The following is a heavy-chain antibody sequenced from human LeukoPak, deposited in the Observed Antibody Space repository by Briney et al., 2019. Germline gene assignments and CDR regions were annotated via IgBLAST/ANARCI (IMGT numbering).Heavy chain of an antibody. CDR3: ARIPNDGDYELYYFDY. J-gene: IGHJ4*02. D-gene: IGHD4-17*01. CDR2: ITPIFGTA. CDR1: GGTFSRFT. Sequence: ASVKVSCKASGGTFSRFTISWVRQAPGQGFEWMGGITPIFGTANFAQKFQGRVTITRDTSASTAYMELSSLRSEDTAVYYCARIPNDGDYELYYFDYWGQGTLVTVSS. V-gene: IGHV1-69*05.